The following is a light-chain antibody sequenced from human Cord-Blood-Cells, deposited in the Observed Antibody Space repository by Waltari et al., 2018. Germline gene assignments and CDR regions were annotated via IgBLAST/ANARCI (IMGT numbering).Light chain of an antibody. V-gene: IGKV3-11*01. J-gene: IGKJ5*01. CDR2: DAS. CDR3: QQRSNWLSIT. CDR1: QSVSSY. Sequence: EIVLTQSPATLSLSPGERATLSCRASQSVSSYLAWYQQKPGQAPRLLIYDASNRATLIPARFSGSGAGTDFTLTISCLEPEDFAVYYCQQRSNWLSITFGQGTRLEIK.